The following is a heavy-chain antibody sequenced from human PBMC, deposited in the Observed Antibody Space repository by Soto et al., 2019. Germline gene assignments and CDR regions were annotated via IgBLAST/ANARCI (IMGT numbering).Heavy chain of an antibody. CDR1: GGSISSSSYY. Sequence: QLQLQESGPGLVKPSETLSLTCTVSGGSISSSSYYWGWIRQPPGKGLEWIGSIYYSGSTYYNPSLKSRVTISVDTSKNQFSLKLSSVTAADTAVYYCARLGGLELVDYWGQGTLVTVSS. D-gene: IGHD1-7*01. J-gene: IGHJ4*02. V-gene: IGHV4-39*01. CDR2: IYYSGST. CDR3: ARLGGLELVDY.